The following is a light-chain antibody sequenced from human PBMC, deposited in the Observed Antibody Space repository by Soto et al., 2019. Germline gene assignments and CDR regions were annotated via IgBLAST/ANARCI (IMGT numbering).Light chain of an antibody. V-gene: IGLV2-14*01. J-gene: IGLJ1*01. Sequence: QSALTQPASVSGSPGQSITISCTGTSSDVGGYNYVSWYQHHPGKAPKLMIYEVVNRPSGVSNPFSGSKSGITASLTISGLQAEDEADYYCTSYTSSSPLVFGTGTKLTVL. CDR2: EVV. CDR1: SSDVGGYNY. CDR3: TSYTSSSPLV.